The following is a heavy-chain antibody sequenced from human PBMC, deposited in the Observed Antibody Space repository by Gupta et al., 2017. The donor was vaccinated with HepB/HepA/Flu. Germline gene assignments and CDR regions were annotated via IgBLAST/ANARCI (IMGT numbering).Heavy chain of an antibody. D-gene: IGHD2-21*01. V-gene: IGHV4-39*01. J-gene: IGHJ4*02. CDR3: ARDRYCGGDCYYAGFDY. CDR2: IYYSGST. Sequence: QLQLQESGPGLVKPSETLSLTCTVSGGPISSRSYYWGWIRQPPGKGLEYIGSIYYSGSTYPNPSLRSRVTISVDTSKNQFSLKLTSVTAADTAVYYCARDRYCGGDCYYAGFDYWGQGTLVTVSS. CDR1: GGPISSRSYY.